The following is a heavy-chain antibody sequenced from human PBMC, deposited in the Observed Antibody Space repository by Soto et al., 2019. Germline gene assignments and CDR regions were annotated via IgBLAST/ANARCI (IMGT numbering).Heavy chain of an antibody. D-gene: IGHD3-22*01. V-gene: IGHV5-51*01. CDR2: IYPGDSDT. CDR3: ARLPVPAYYYDSSGYNWFDP. J-gene: IGHJ5*02. CDR1: GYSFTSYW. Sequence: ESLKISCKGSGYSFTSYWIGWVRQMPGKGLEWMGIIYPGDSDTRYSPSFQGQVTISADKSISTAYLQWSSLKASDTAMYYCARLPVPAYYYDSSGYNWFDPWGQGTLVTVSS.